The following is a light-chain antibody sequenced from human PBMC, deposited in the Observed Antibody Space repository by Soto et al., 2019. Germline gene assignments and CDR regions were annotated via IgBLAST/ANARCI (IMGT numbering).Light chain of an antibody. V-gene: IGLV2-14*01. CDR2: DVS. J-gene: IGLJ2*01. CDR1: SSDVGGYNY. CDR3: SSYTSSSIVV. Sequence: QSALTQPASVSGSPGQSITISCTGTSSDVGGYNYVSWYQQHPGKAPKLMIYDVSNRPSGVSNRFSSSKSGNTASLTISRLQAEDEADYYCSSYTSSSIVVFGGGTKLAVL.